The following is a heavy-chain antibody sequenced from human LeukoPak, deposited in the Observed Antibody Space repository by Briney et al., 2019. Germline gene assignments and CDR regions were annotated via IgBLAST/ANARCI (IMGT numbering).Heavy chain of an antibody. CDR2: ISTTSTYI. J-gene: IGHJ3*02. CDR3: ARDESPRYYDNSDYYPDAFDI. D-gene: IGHD3-22*01. Sequence: GGSLRLSCGAFGFTFSNYAMSWVRQAPGRGLEWVSSISTTSTYIYYADSVKGRFTISRDNAKDSLYLQMNGLRAEDTAVYYCARDESPRYYDNSDYYPDAFDIWGRGTMVTVSS. V-gene: IGHV3-21*01. CDR1: GFTFSNYA.